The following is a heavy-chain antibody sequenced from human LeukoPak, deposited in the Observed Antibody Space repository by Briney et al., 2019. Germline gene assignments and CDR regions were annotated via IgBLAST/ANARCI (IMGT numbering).Heavy chain of an antibody. CDR3: ATSGGEIGESFNVCYFDY. CDR2: IWSDGSTK. V-gene: IGHV3-33*01. D-gene: IGHD3-10*01. J-gene: IGHJ4*02. CDR1: GFTFSNYG. Sequence: PGGSLRLSCAASGFTFSNYGMHWVRQAPGKGLEWVAVIWSDGSTKYCADSVKGRFTISRDNSKNTLFLQMNSLRAEDTAVYYCATSGGEIGESFNVCYFDYWGQGTLVTVSS.